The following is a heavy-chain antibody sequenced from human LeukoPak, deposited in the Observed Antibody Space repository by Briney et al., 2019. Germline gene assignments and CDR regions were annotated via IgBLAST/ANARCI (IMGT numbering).Heavy chain of an antibody. CDR2: IRNKANSYET. CDR1: GFTFSGSA. V-gene: IGHV3-73*01. J-gene: IGHJ4*02. CDR3: TRPDYGDYDY. Sequence: GGSLRLSCAASGFTFSGSAMHWVRHASGKGLEWVGRIRNKANSYETAYAASVKGRFTISRDDSKNTAYLQMNSLKTEDTAVYYCTRPDYGDYDYWGQGTLVTVSS. D-gene: IGHD4-17*01.